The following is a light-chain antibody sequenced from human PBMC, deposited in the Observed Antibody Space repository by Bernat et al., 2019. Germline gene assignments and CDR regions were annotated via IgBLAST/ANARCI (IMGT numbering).Light chain of an antibody. J-gene: IGLJ1*01. CDR2: DVT. V-gene: IGLV2-11*01. CDR3: CSYAGSDTYV. CDR1: SSDVGGYNF. Sequence: QSALTQPRSVSGSPGQSVTISCTGASSDVGGYNFVSWYQQHPGKVPKLMIYDVTERPSGVPDRFSGSKSGNTASLTISGLQAEDEADYYCCSYAGSDTYVFGTVTKVTVL.